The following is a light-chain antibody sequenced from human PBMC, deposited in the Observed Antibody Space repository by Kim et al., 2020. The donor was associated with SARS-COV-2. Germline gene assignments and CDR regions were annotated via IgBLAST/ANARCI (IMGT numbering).Light chain of an antibody. Sequence: GQKVTISCSGSNSNIGNNYVSWYYQLPGAAPKLLIYDNDKRPSVIPDRFSDSKSGTSATLGITGLQTVDEANYYCAAWDSSLSAVVFGGGTQLTVL. V-gene: IGLV1-51*01. J-gene: IGLJ3*02. CDR3: AAWDSSLSAVV. CDR2: DND. CDR1: NSNIGNNY.